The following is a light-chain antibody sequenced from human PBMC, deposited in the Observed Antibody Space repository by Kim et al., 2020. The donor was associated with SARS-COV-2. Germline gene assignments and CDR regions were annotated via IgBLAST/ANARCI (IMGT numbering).Light chain of an antibody. CDR3: GADHGSGSNFVYV. Sequence: QSVLTQPPSASASLGASVTLTCTLSSGYSNYKVDWYQQRPGKGPRFVMRVGTGGIVGSKGDGIPDLFSVLGSGLNRYLTIKNIQEEDESDYHCGADHGSGSNFVYVFGGGTQLTVL. V-gene: IGLV9-49*01. J-gene: IGLJ3*02. CDR2: VGTGGIVG. CDR1: SGYSNYK.